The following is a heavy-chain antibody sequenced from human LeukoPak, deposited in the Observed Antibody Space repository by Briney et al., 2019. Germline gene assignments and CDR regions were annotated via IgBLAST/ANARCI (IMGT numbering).Heavy chain of an antibody. D-gene: IGHD2-2*01. CDR3: ARAKGCSSTSCYSYYFDY. Sequence: PGRSLRLSCAASGFTFSSYWMHWVRQAPGKGLVWVSRINSDGSSTSYADSVKGRFTISRDSAKNTLFLQMDSLRADDTAVYYCARAKGCSSTSCYSYYFDYWGQGTLVTVSS. CDR1: GFTFSSYW. J-gene: IGHJ4*02. CDR2: INSDGSST. V-gene: IGHV3-74*01.